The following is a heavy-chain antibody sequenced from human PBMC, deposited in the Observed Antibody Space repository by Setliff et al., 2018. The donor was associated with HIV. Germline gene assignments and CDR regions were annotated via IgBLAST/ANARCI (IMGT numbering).Heavy chain of an antibody. CDR1: GHTFNSFY. CDR3: ARSPYCTGGSCNSRRSIDF. D-gene: IGHD2-15*01. J-gene: IGHJ4*02. CDR2: INPSGGNTD. V-gene: IGHV1-46*02. Sequence: ASVKVSCKTSGHTFNSFYLHWVRQAPGQGLEWMAMINPSGGNTDHYAQRFQGRLSMTRDTSTGTVYLELSSLTSEDSAVYYCARSPYCTGGSCNSRRSIDFWGQGALVTVSS.